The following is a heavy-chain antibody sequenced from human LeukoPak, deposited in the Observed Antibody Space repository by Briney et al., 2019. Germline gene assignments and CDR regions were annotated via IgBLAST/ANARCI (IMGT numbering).Heavy chain of an antibody. V-gene: IGHV4-39*07. J-gene: IGHJ4*02. CDR3: ARDPASGYSTKRYYFDY. CDR1: GGSISSSSYY. CDR2: IYYSGST. D-gene: IGHD6-13*01. Sequence: SETLSPTCTVSGGSISSSSYYWGWIRQPPREGLEWIGTIYYSGSTYYNPSLKSRVTISVDTSKNQFSLKLSSVTAADTAVYFCARDPASGYSTKRYYFDYWGQGTLVTVSS.